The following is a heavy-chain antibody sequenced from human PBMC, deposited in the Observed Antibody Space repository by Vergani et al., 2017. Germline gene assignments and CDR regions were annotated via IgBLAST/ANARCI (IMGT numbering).Heavy chain of an antibody. CDR2: IPYDGSNK. CDR3: AKDGVGAQGWDY. CDR1: GFTFSSYG. D-gene: IGHD1-26*01. J-gene: IGHJ4*02. Sequence: QVQLVESGGGVVQPGRSLRLSCAASGFTFSSYGTHWVRQAPGKWLDWVAVIPYDGSNKYYAASVKGRLTISRENSKNTLYLQMNSLIAEDPAVYYCAKDGVGAQGWDYWGQGTLVTVSS. V-gene: IGHV3-30*18.